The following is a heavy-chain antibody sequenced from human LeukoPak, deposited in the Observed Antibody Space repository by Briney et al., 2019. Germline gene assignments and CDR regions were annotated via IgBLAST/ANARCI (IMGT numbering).Heavy chain of an antibody. V-gene: IGHV3-30*02. J-gene: IGHJ4*02. Sequence: GSLRLSCAASRFTFRSYDMHWVPQAPGKGLEWLAFIRYDGSYQYYADSVKGRFTISRDNSKNTLYLQMNSLRAEDTAVYYCATPKADDYLFDYWGQGTLVTVSS. CDR2: IRYDGSYQ. CDR1: RFTFRSYD. D-gene: IGHD4-11*01. CDR3: ATPKADDYLFDY.